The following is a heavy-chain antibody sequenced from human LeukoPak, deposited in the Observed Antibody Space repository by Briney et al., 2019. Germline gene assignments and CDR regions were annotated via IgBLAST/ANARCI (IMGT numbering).Heavy chain of an antibody. CDR1: GYTFTGYY. CDR3: ARDPLVGATPYNWSDP. V-gene: IGHV1-2*02. D-gene: IGHD1-26*01. J-gene: IGHJ5*02. CDR2: INPNSGGT. Sequence: ASVKVSCKASGYTFTGYYMHWVRQAPGQGLEWMGWINPNSGGTNYAQKFQGRVTMTRDTSISTAYMELSRLRSDDTAVYYCARDPLVGATPYNWSDPWGQGTLVTVSS.